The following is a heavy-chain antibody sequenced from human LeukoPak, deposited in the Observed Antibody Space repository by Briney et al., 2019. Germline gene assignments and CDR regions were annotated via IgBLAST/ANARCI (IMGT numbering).Heavy chain of an antibody. CDR2: MNPNSGNT. D-gene: IGHD3-10*01. Sequence: GASVKVSCKASGYTFTSYDINWVRQATGQGLEWMGWMNPNSGNTGHAQKFQGRVTMTRNTSISTAYMELSSLRSEDTAVYYCARANTMVRGVIPYYWGQGTLVTVSS. J-gene: IGHJ4*02. CDR1: GYTFTSYD. V-gene: IGHV1-8*01. CDR3: ARANTMVRGVIPYY.